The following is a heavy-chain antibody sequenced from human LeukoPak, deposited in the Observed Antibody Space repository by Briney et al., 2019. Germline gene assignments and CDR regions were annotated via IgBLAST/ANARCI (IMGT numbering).Heavy chain of an antibody. V-gene: IGHV4-39*07. CDR3: ARYQFIKDQSGFDY. CDR1: GGSISSSSYY. CDR2: IYYSGST. J-gene: IGHJ4*02. D-gene: IGHD2-15*01. Sequence: PSETLSLTCTVSGGSISSSSYYWGWIRQPPGKGLEWIGSIYYSGSTYYNPSLKSRVTISVDTSKNQFSLKLSSVTAADTAVYYCARYQFIKDQSGFDYWGQGTLVTVSS.